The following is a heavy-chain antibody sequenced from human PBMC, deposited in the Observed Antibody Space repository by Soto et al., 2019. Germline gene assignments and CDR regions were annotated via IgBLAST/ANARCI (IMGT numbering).Heavy chain of an antibody. J-gene: IGHJ4*02. CDR3: ARGVTAGVDY. Sequence: QVQLVQSGAEVREPGASVKVSCKASGYSFTSLDINWVRQTTGQGLERMGWMQPSSGRTGYAQKFQGRVTMTRDTSINTAYMELSSLTSADTAFYYCARGVTAGVDYWGQGTLVTVSS. D-gene: IGHD1-26*01. CDR1: GYSFTSLD. CDR2: MQPSSGRT. V-gene: IGHV1-8*01.